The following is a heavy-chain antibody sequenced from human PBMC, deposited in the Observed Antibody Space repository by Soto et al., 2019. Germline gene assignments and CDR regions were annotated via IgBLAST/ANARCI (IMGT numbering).Heavy chain of an antibody. J-gene: IGHJ4*02. CDR1: GFTFSDFY. Sequence: PGGSLRLSCAASGFTFSDFYMSWVRQAPGKGLEWVASISSGSTDTWYADSVKGRFIISRDNAQNSLFLQMNTLRPEDTAMYYCARVAYWGPGTQVTGLL. V-gene: IGHV3-11*06. CDR3: ARVAY. CDR2: ISSGSTDT.